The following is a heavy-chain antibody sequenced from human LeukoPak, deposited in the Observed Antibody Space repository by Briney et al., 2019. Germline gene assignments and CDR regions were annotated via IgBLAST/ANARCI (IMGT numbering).Heavy chain of an antibody. D-gene: IGHD3-10*01. CDR1: GFTVSSNY. CDR2: IKQDGSVT. V-gene: IGHV3-7*01. Sequence: GGSLRLSCAASGFTVSSNYMSWVRQAPGKGLEWVANIKQDGSVTNYVDFVKGRFTISRDNARNSLFLQMNSLRVEDTAVYYCARDPSGSPVFDPWGQGTLVTVSS. J-gene: IGHJ5*02. CDR3: ARDPSGSPVFDP.